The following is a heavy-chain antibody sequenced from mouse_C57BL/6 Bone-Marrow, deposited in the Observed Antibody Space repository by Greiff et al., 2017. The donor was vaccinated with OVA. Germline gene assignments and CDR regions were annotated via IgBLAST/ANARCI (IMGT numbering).Heavy chain of an antibody. Sequence: VQLQQPGAELVRPGSSVKLSCKASGYTFTSYWMHWVKQRPIQGLEWIGNIDPSDSETHYNQKFKDKATLTVDKSSSTAYMQLSSLTSEDSAVYYGARSPPGYWYFDVWGTGTTVTVSS. J-gene: IGHJ1*03. CDR3: ARSPPGYWYFDV. CDR1: GYTFTSYW. V-gene: IGHV1-52*01. CDR2: IDPSDSET.